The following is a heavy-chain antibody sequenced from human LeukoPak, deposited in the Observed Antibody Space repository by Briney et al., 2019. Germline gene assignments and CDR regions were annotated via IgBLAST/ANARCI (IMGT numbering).Heavy chain of an antibody. J-gene: IGHJ4*02. CDR1: GFTFSSYG. Sequence: GGSLRLSCAASGFTFSSYGMHWVRQAPGKGLEWVAFIRYDGSNKYYADSVKGRFTISRDNSKNTLYLQMNSLRAEDTAVYYCARQDTVVVVAATLFDYWGQGTLVTVSS. CDR2: IRYDGSNK. D-gene: IGHD2-15*01. CDR3: ARQDTVVVVAATLFDY. V-gene: IGHV3-30*02.